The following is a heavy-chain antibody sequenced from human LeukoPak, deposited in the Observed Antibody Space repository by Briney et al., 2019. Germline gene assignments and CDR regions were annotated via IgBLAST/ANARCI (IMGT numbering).Heavy chain of an antibody. CDR1: GGSISGSSYY. V-gene: IGHV4-39*07. CDR3: ARDRHSSGYYDC. J-gene: IGHJ4*02. Sequence: SETLSLTCTVSGGSISGSSYYWGWIRQPPGKGLEWIGSIYYSGSTYYNPSLKSRVTISVDTSKNQFSLKLSSVTAADTAVYYCARDRHSSGYYDCWGQGTLVTVSS. CDR2: IYYSGST. D-gene: IGHD3-22*01.